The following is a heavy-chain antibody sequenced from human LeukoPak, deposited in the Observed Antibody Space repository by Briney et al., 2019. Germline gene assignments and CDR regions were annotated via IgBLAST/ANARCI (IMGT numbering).Heavy chain of an antibody. CDR3: AKDYRGQDSLFDY. Sequence: PGGSLRLSCTASGFTFSTYAMTWVRQAPGKGLEWVSDVSDNGGDTSYADSVKGRFSISRDNAKNTVYLQMNTLRAEDTAVYYCAKDYRGQDSLFDYWGQGTLVIVSS. CDR1: GFTFSTYA. D-gene: IGHD3-10*01. J-gene: IGHJ4*02. CDR2: VSDNGGDT. V-gene: IGHV3-23*01.